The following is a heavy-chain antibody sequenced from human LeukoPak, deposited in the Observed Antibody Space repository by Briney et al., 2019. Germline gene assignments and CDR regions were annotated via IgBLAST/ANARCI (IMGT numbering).Heavy chain of an antibody. Sequence: GGSLRLSCAASGFTFSSYWMSWVRQAPGKGLEWVANIKQDGSEKYYVDSVKGRFTISRDNAKNSLYLQMNSLRAEDTAVYYCARDGGDYLYPDNFDYWGQGTLVTVSS. J-gene: IGHJ4*02. CDR1: GFTFSSYW. CDR2: IKQDGSEK. D-gene: IGHD4-17*01. V-gene: IGHV3-7*01. CDR3: ARDGGDYLYPDNFDY.